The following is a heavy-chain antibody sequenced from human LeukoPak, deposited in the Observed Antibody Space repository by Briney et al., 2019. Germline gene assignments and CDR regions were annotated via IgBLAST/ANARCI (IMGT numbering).Heavy chain of an antibody. D-gene: IGHD3-10*01. V-gene: IGHV3-74*03. CDR2: INRDGSTT. J-gene: IGHJ4*02. CDR1: GFTFSNYW. Sequence: GGSLRLSCAASGFTFSNYWVHWVRQAPGKGLVWVSRINRDGSTTKYADSVKGRFTVSRDNAKNTLNLQMSSLRAEDTAVYYCARDKKSGESSEIDYWGQGTLVTASS. CDR3: ARDKKSGESSEIDY.